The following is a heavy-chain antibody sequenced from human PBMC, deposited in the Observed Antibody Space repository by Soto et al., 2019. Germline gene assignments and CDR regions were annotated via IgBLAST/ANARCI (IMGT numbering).Heavy chain of an antibody. Sequence: SETLSLTCAVYGGSFSGYYWSWIRQPPGKGLEWIGEINHSGSTNYNPSLKSRVTISVDTSKNQFSLKLSSVTAADTAVYYCARVDYGDYDYWGQGTLVTVSS. CDR3: ARVDYGDYDY. V-gene: IGHV4-34*01. D-gene: IGHD4-17*01. CDR2: INHSGST. CDR1: GGSFSGYY. J-gene: IGHJ4*02.